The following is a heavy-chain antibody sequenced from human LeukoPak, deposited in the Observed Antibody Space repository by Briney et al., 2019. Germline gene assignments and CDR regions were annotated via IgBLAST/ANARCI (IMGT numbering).Heavy chain of an antibody. CDR1: GYTFTGYY. CDR2: INPNSGGT. V-gene: IGHV1-2*02. Sequence: GASVKVSCKASGYTFTGYYMHWVRQAPGQGLEWMGWINPNSGGTNYAQKFQGRVTMTRDTSISTAYMELSRLRSDDTAVYYCARVGGCSSTSCYTNPFDYWGQGTLVTVSS. D-gene: IGHD2-2*01. J-gene: IGHJ4*02. CDR3: ARVGGCSSTSCYTNPFDY.